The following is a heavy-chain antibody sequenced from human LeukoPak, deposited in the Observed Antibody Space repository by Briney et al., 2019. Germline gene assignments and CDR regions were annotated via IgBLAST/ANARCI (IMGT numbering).Heavy chain of an antibody. D-gene: IGHD2-2*03. CDR1: GFTFSRYS. V-gene: IGHV3-21*04. J-gene: IGHJ4*02. CDR2: ISISSNYI. Sequence: GGSLRLSCAASGFTFSRYSMNWVRQAPGKGLEWVSSISISSNYIYYADSLKGRFAISRDNSKNTVYLQMNNLRDEDTAVYYCAKDSHWILFDDWGQGTLVTVSS. CDR3: AKDSHWILFDD.